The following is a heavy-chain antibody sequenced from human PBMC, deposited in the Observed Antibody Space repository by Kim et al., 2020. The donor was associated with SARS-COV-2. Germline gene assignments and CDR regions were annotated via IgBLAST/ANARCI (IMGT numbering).Heavy chain of an antibody. J-gene: IGHJ4*02. CDR1: GFTFSSYA. CDR3: AREMNLEWLLSYYFDY. CDR2: ISYDGSNK. D-gene: IGHD3-3*01. V-gene: IGHV3-30-3*01. Sequence: GGSLRLSCAASGFTFSSYAMHWVRQAPGKGLEWVAVISYDGSNKYYADSVKGRFTISRDNSKNTLYLQMNSLRAEDTAVYYCAREMNLEWLLSYYFDYWGQGTLVTVSS.